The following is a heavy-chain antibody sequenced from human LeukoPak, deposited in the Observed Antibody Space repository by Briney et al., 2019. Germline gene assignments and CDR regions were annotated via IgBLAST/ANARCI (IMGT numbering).Heavy chain of an antibody. D-gene: IGHD6-13*01. J-gene: IGHJ4*02. CDR2: IIPIFGTA. CDR1: GGTFISYA. Sequence: GASVKVSCKASGGTFISYAISWVRQAPGQGLEWMGGIIPIFGTANYAQKFQGRVTITTDESTSTAYMELSSLRSEDTAVYYCARGRSIAAAGNYFDYWGQGTLVTVSS. CDR3: ARGRSIAAAGNYFDY. V-gene: IGHV1-69*05.